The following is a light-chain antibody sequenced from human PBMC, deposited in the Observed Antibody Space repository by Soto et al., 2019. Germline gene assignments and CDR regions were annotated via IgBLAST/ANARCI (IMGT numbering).Light chain of an antibody. CDR2: KAS. V-gene: IGKV1-5*03. CDR1: QSVXXC. J-gene: IGKJ1*01. CDR3: XXYNDYSRV. Sequence: DIQMTQSPSTLSASIGDRVTITCRASQSVXXCLAWYQQQPGKAPKFLIYKASSLHXGIPSRFSGSGSGTEXXXXXXXXXXDDFATYYCXXYNDYSRVFGQGTKVEIK.